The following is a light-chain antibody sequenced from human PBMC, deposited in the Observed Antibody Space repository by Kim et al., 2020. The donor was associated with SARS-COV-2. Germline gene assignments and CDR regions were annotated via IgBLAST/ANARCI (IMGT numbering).Light chain of an antibody. J-gene: IGKJ4*01. Sequence: RATIYCKSSQNILYDSNNKNYLAWYQQKPGQSPKLLIYWASTRESGVPDRFSGSGSGTQFSLTISSLQAEDVAVHFCQQFYTFPLTFGGGTKLEI. V-gene: IGKV4-1*01. CDR3: QQFYTFPLT. CDR1: QNILYDSNNKNY. CDR2: WAS.